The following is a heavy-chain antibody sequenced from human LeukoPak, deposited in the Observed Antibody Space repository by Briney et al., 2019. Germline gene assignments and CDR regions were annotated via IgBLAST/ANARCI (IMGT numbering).Heavy chain of an antibody. V-gene: IGHV4-59*03. J-gene: IGHJ4*02. CDR2: IYYRGDI. Sequence: LSLTXSVSDXSIRTYYWSWIRQSPGQGLEWIGNIYYRGDINYNPSLKSRVIISIDTSKNQLSLKVTSLTAADTAVYYCATNKDWAEADWGQGTLVIVSS. CDR1: DXSIRTYY. D-gene: IGHD3/OR15-3a*01. CDR3: ATNKDWAEAD.